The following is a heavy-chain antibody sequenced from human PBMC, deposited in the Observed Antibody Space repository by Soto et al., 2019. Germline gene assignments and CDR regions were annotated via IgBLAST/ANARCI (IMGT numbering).Heavy chain of an antibody. CDR2: IYYDGST. CDR3: ARTQYSGVKYYFDY. Sequence: PSETLSLTCTVSGGSISSSSYYWVWIRQSPGKGLEWIGSIYYDGSTYYKPSLKSRVTISVDTSKNQFSLKLSSVTAADTAVYYCARTQYSGVKYYFDYWGQGTLVTVSS. V-gene: IGHV4-39*01. J-gene: IGHJ4*02. CDR1: GGSISSSSYY. D-gene: IGHD3-10*01.